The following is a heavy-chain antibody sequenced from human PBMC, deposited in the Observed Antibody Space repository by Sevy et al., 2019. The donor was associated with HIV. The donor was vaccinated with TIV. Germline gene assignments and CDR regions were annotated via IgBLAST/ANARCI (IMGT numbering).Heavy chain of an antibody. CDR1: GFTFSSYE. CDR2: ISSSGSTI. CDR3: GKLRRYNSRWDAFDI. J-gene: IGHJ3*02. D-gene: IGHD6-13*01. V-gene: IGHV3-48*03. Sequence: GGSLRLSCAASGFTFSSYEMNWVRQAPGKGLEWISYISSSGSTIYYADSVKGRFTISRDNAKNSLYLQMNSLRAEDTAVYYCGKLRRYNSRWDAFDIWGQWTIITVSS.